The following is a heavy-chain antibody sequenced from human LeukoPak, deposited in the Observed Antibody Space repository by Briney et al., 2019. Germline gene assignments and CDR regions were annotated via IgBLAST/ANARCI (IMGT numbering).Heavy chain of an antibody. CDR2: IYSDGST. J-gene: IGHJ3*02. CDR3: ARELREHGVFDI. V-gene: IGHV3-53*01. Sequence: GGSLRLSCVGSGFTFSNYGMNWVRQAPGKGLEWVSEIYSDGSTYYAASVKGRFSISRDNSKNTVYLQMSSLRAEDTAIYYCARELREHGVFDIWGQGTMVTVSS. D-gene: IGHD1-26*01. CDR1: GFTFSNYG.